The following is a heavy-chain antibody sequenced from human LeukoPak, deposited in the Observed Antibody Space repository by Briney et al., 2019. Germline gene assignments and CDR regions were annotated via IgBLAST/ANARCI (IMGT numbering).Heavy chain of an antibody. V-gene: IGHV3-74*01. Sequence: GGSLRLSCAASGFTFSSYWMHWVRQAPGKGLVWVSRINTGGSSTSYADSVKGRFTISRDNAKNTLYLQMNSLRAEDMALYYCAKGSSSSSGWFDPWGQGTLVTVSS. CDR3: AKGSSSSSGWFDP. CDR1: GFTFSSYW. J-gene: IGHJ5*02. CDR2: INTGGSST. D-gene: IGHD6-6*01.